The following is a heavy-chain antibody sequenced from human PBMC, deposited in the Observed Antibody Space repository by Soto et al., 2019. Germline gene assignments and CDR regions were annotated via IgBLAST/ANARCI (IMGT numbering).Heavy chain of an antibody. J-gene: IGHJ4*02. CDR3: ARPYGDPY. V-gene: IGHV5-51*01. CDR1: GYSFASYW. Sequence: GESLKISCEASGYSFASYWIGWVRQMPGKGLEWMGIIYPGDSDTGYSPSFQGQVTISADKSISTAYLQWNSLKASDTAMYYCARPYGDPYWGRGTLVTVSS. CDR2: IYPGDSDT. D-gene: IGHD4-17*01.